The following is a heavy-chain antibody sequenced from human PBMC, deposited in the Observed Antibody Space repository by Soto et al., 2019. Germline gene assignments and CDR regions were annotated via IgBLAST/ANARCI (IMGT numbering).Heavy chain of an antibody. D-gene: IGHD6-13*01. V-gene: IGHV3-7*05. CDR2: INQNGGEE. CDR3: ARDGVAPGLYFDY. CDR1: GFIFGDYW. J-gene: IGHJ4*02. Sequence: PGGSLRLSCATSGFIFGDYWMNWVRLAPGKGLEWVASINQNGGEEKYVDSVKGRFTISRDNAKKSLYLQMASLRADDTAVYYCARDGVAPGLYFDYWGQGTLVTVSS.